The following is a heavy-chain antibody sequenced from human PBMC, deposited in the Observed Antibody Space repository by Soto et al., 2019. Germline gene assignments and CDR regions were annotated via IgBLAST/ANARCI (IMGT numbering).Heavy chain of an antibody. CDR2: INHSGST. CDR1: GGSFSGYY. CDR3: ARAKVVMVRGVQNWFDP. D-gene: IGHD3-10*01. V-gene: IGHV4-34*01. J-gene: IGHJ5*02. Sequence: SETLSLTCAVYGGSFSGYYWSWIRQPPGTGLEWIGEINHSGSTNYNPSLKSRVTISVDTSKNQFSLKLSSVTAADTAVHYCARAKVVMVRGVQNWFDPWGQGTLVTVS.